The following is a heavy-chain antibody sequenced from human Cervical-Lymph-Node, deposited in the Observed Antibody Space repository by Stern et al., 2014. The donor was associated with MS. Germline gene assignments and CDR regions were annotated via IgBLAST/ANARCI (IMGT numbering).Heavy chain of an antibody. CDR1: GGTFSSYA. CDR3: ARVVPAAISYYYGMDV. CDR2: IIPIFGTA. D-gene: IGHD2-2*02. Sequence: QEQLVQSGAEVEKPGSSVKVSCKASGGTFSSYAISWVRQAPGQGLEWMGGIIPIFGTASDAQKFQGRVTITADESTSTAYMELSSLRSEDTAVYYCARVVPAAISYYYGMDVWGQGTTVTVSS. J-gene: IGHJ6*02. V-gene: IGHV1-69*01.